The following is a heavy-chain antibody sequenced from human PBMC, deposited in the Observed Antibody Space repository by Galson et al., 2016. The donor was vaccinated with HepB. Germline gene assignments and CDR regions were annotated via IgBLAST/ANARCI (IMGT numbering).Heavy chain of an antibody. D-gene: IGHD3-10*01. CDR1: GYTFTRNL. CDR2: INTGNGNT. V-gene: IGHV1-3*04. CDR3: AKPLWFGELPDEFYFDY. Sequence: SVKVSCKASGYTFTRNLMHWVRQAPGQRLEWVGWINTGNGNTQYSQKFQDRVTISRDTSASTAYLELRGLRSEDTAVYYCAKPLWFGELPDEFYFDYWGQGTLVTVSS. J-gene: IGHJ4*02.